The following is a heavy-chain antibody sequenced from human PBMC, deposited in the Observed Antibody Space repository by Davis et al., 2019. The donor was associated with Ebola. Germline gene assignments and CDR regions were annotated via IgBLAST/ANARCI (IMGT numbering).Heavy chain of an antibody. CDR2: INHSGST. CDR1: GGSFSGYY. V-gene: IGHV4-34*01. CDR3: ARGEYQLLMYGY. J-gene: IGHJ4*02. D-gene: IGHD2-2*01. Sequence: PGGSLRLSCAVYGGSFSGYYWSWIRQPPGKGLEWIGEINHSGSTNYNPSLKSRVTISVDTSKNQFSLKLSSVTAADTAVYYCARGEYQLLMYGYWGQGTLVTVSS.